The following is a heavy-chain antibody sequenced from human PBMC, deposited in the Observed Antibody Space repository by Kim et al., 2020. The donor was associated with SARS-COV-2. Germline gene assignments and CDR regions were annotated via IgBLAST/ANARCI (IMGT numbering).Heavy chain of an antibody. D-gene: IGHD3-3*01. J-gene: IGHJ4*02. CDR2: IYYSGST. V-gene: IGHV4-39*01. Sequence: SETLSLTCTVSGGSISSSSYYWGWIRQPPGKGLEWIGSIYYSGSTYYNPSLKSRVTISVDTSKNQFSLKLSSVTAADTAVYYCVRLFLESPGDYWGQGTLVTVSS. CDR1: GGSISSSSYY. CDR3: VRLFLESPGDY.